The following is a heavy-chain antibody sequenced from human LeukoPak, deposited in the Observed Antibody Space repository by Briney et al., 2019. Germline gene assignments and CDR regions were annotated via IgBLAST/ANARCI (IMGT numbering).Heavy chain of an antibody. V-gene: IGHV4-39*01. CDR2: IYYSGST. D-gene: IGHD3-16*01. CDR1: GGSISSSSYY. CDR3: ARQILGRWLYDY. Sequence: SETLSLTCTVSGGSISSSSYYWGWIRQPPGKGLEWIGSIYYSGSTYRNPSLKSRVTISVDTSKNQFSLKLSSVTAADTAVYYCARQILGRWLYDYWGQGTLVTVSS. J-gene: IGHJ4*02.